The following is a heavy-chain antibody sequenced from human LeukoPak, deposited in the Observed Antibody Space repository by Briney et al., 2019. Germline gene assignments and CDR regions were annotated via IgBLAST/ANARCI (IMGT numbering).Heavy chain of an antibody. D-gene: IGHD6-19*01. V-gene: IGHV3-64D*06. CDR2: ISSNGGST. Sequence: GGSLRLSCAASGFTFSRYAMHWVRQAPGKGLEYLSAISSNGGSTYYADSVKGRFTISRDNSKNTLYLQMSSLRAEDTAVYYCVKDIEAVAGTWWFDPWGQGTLVTVSS. CDR1: GFTFSRYA. CDR3: VKDIEAVAGTWWFDP. J-gene: IGHJ5*02.